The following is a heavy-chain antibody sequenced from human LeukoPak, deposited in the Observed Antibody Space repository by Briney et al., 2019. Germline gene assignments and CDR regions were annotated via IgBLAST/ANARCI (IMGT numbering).Heavy chain of an antibody. Sequence: GGSLRLSCAGSGLTVSSNCMSWVRQAPGKGLEWVSVIYSDGKTNYADSVKGRFTISRDNSKNPLYLQMSSLRDEDTAVYYCARERIYYGPGGDLRDARLFYYYGMDVWGQGTTVTVSS. CDR2: IYSDGKT. D-gene: IGHD3-10*01. V-gene: IGHV3-53*01. J-gene: IGHJ6*02. CDR1: GLTVSSNC. CDR3: ARERIYYGPGGDLRDARLFYYYGMDV.